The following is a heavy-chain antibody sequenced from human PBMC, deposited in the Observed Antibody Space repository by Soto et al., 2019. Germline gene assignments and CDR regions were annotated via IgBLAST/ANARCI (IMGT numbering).Heavy chain of an antibody. CDR2: IYHSGST. V-gene: IGHV4-30-2*01. D-gene: IGHD3-10*01. CDR3: ARVFERAELPYFDY. J-gene: IGHJ4*02. CDR1: GGSISSGGYS. Sequence: PSETLSLTCAVSGGSISSGGYSWSWIRQPPGKGLEWIGYIYHSGSTYYNPSLKSRVTISVDRSKNQFSLKLSSVTAADTAVYYCARVFERAELPYFDYWGQGTLVTVSS.